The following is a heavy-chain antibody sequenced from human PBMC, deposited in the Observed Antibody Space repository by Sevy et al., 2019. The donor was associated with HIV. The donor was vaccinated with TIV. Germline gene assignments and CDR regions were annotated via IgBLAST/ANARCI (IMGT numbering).Heavy chain of an antibody. CDR1: GDSINTYY. J-gene: IGHJ4*02. CDR2: VSHSGNT. D-gene: IGHD2-2*01. Sequence: SETLSLTCTVSGDSINTYYWSWIRQPPGKGLEWIGYVSHSGNTNYNPSLKSRFSMSLDTSRNQFSLKVKSVTAADTAVYYCARRRWDLVVVPGATPGCYFDYWGQGTLVTVSS. V-gene: IGHV4-59*08. CDR3: ARRRWDLVVVPGATPGCYFDY.